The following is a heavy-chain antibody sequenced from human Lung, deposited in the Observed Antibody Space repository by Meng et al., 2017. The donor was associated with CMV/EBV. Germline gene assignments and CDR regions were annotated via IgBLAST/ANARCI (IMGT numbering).Heavy chain of an antibody. J-gene: IGHJ6*02. CDR3: AKDEDRRYNSMDV. V-gene: IGHV3-23*01. CDR1: GITFSNYH. Sequence: SXAASGITFSNYHMSWVRQAAGKGLGWVSTISGTSGTKYYADSVKGRCTISRDISTNTLYLQMNSLRDEDTALYYCAKDEDRRYNSMDVWGQGTTVXVSS. CDR2: ISGTSGTK.